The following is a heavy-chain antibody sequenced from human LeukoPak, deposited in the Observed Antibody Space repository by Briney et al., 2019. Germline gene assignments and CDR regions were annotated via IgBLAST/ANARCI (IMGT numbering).Heavy chain of an antibody. CDR3: ARETGRGYSGYGYMDV. CDR2: ISSSGSNL. V-gene: IGHV3-48*03. CDR1: GFTFSSYE. J-gene: IGHJ6*03. Sequence: GGSLRLSCAASGFTFSSYEMNWVRQAPGKGLEWVSYISSSGSNLYYADSVKGRFTISRDNAENSLYLQMNSLRAEDTAVYYCARETGRGYSGYGYMDVWGKGTTVTISS. D-gene: IGHD5-12*01.